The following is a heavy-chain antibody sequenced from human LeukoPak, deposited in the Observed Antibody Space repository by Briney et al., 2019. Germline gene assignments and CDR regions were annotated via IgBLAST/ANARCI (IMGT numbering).Heavy chain of an antibody. D-gene: IGHD3-10*01. J-gene: IGHJ4*02. V-gene: IGHV3-30*02. Sequence: PGGSLRLSCAASGFTFSSYGMQWVRQAPGKGLEWVAFIHYDGSNKYYANSVKGRFTISRDNSKNTLYLHMNSQRAEDTAVYYCAKDPIRAVRPYYFSSWGQGTLVTVSS. CDR3: AKDPIRAVRPYYFSS. CDR1: GFTFSSYG. CDR2: IHYDGSNK.